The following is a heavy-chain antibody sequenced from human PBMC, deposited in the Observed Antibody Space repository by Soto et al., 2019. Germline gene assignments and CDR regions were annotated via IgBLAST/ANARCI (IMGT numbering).Heavy chain of an antibody. CDR1: GFTGSSNY. Sequence: PGGSLRLSCAASGFTGSSNYMSWVRQAPGKGLEWVSVIYSGGSTYYADSVKGRFTISRDNSKNTLYLQMNSLRAEDTAVYYCARDRYYYDSSGYHLPYYYYGMDVWGQGTTVTVSS. CDR2: IYSGGST. V-gene: IGHV3-53*01. J-gene: IGHJ6*02. D-gene: IGHD3-22*01. CDR3: ARDRYYYDSSGYHLPYYYYGMDV.